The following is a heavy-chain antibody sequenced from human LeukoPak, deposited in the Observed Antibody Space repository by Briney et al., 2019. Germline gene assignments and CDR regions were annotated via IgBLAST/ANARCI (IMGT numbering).Heavy chain of an antibody. CDR1: GFTFSSYS. CDR2: IKEDGSET. D-gene: IGHD2-2*01. J-gene: IGHJ4*01. V-gene: IGHV3-7*01. Sequence: PGRSLRLSCAASGFTFSSYSMNWVRQAPGKGLEWVANIKEDGSETYYVDSVKGRFTISRDNAKNSLYLQMSSLRAEDTAVYYCAKDRTRFYYWGQGTLVTVSS. CDR3: AKDRTRFYY.